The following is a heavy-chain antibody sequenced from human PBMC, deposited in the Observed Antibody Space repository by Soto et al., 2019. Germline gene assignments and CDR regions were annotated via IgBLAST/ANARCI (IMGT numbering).Heavy chain of an antibody. CDR2: ISSSSSYM. J-gene: IGHJ4*02. CDR3: VGGGYSYGRHDF. V-gene: IGHV3-11*06. D-gene: IGHD5-18*01. CDR1: GFTFSDNY. Sequence: QVQLVESGGGLVKHGGSLRLSCAASGFTFSDNYMSWIRPAPGKGLEWVENISSSSSYMNYADSVKGRFTISRDNAKNSLYLQMNNLRAEDTAVYYCVGGGYSYGRHDFWGQGTLVTVSS.